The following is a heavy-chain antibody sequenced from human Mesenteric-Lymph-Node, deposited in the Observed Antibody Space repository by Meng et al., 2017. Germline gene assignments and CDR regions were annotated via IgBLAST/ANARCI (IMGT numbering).Heavy chain of an antibody. CDR3: AKLSWFGETHY. Sequence: EVQLVESGGGLVQPGGSLRPSCAASGFTFSSYWMHWVRPAPGKGLVCVSRINSDGSSTSYADSVKGRFTISRDNSKNTLYLQMNSLMAEDTAVYYCAKLSWFGETHYWGQGTLVTVSS. CDR1: GFTFSSYW. D-gene: IGHD3-10*01. J-gene: IGHJ4*02. CDR2: INSDGSST. V-gene: IGHV3-74*01.